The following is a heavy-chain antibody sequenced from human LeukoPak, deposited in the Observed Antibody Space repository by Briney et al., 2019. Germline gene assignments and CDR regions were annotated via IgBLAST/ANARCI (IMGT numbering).Heavy chain of an antibody. Sequence: GGSLRLSCVDSGFTFSSYRMSWVRQAPGKGLEWASYISSSSSTIYYADSVKGRFTISRDNAKNSLYLQMSSLRAEDTAVYYCTREGLVWGYCSGGSCASDYWGQGTLVTVSS. V-gene: IGHV3-48*04. CDR2: ISSSSSTI. CDR1: GFTFSSYR. CDR3: TREGLVWGYCSGGSCASDY. J-gene: IGHJ4*02. D-gene: IGHD2-15*01.